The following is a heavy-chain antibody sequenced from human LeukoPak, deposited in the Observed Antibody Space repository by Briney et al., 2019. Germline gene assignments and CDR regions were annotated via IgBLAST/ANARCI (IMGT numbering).Heavy chain of an antibody. V-gene: IGHV3-13*01. CDR3: ARVESGSSGYETYDY. J-gene: IGHJ4*02. D-gene: IGHD3-22*01. Sequence: GGSLRLSCAASGFTFSSYDMHWVRQATGKGLEWVSAIGTAGDTYYPGSVKGRFTISRENAKNSLYLQMNSLRVGDTAVYYCARVESGSSGYETYDYWGQGTLVTVSS. CDR2: IGTAGDT. CDR1: GFTFSSYD.